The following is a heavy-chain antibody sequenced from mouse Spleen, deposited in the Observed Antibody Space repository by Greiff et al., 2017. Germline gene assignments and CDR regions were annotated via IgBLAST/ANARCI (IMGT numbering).Heavy chain of an antibody. CDR1: GYTFSSYW. J-gene: IGHJ2*01. V-gene: IGHV1-9*01. D-gene: IGHD2-2*01. CDR3: ARCYYGSFACY. CDR2: ILPGSGST. Sequence: LVEPGASVKISCKATGYTFSSYWIEWVKQRPGHGLEWIGEILPGSGSTNYNEKFKGKATFTADTSSNTAYMQLSSLTSEDSAVYYCARCYYGSFACYWGQGTTLTVSS.